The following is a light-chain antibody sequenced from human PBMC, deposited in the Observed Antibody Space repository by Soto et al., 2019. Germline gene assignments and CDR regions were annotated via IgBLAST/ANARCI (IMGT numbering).Light chain of an antibody. J-gene: IGLJ1*01. CDR1: SSDVGGYNY. CDR2: EVS. CDR3: SSYTTSSTLGLV. Sequence: QSVLTQPASVSGSPGQSITISCTGTSSDVGGYNYVSWYRQHPGKAPKLMIYEVSNRPSGVSNRFCGSKSGNTASLSISGLQAEDEADYYCSSYTTSSTLGLVFGTGTKVTVL. V-gene: IGLV2-14*01.